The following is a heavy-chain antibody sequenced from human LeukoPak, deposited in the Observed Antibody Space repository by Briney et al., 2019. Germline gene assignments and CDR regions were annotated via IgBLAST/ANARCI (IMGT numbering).Heavy chain of an antibody. CDR2: IYSGGST. CDR3: ATPLGRQWLGPYYYGMDV. J-gene: IGHJ6*02. CDR1: GFTVSSNY. Sequence: SGGSLRHSCVASGFTVSSNYMSWVRQAPGKGLEWVSVIYSGGSTYYADSVKGRFTISRDNSKNTLYLQMNSLRAEDTAVYYCATPLGRQWLGPYYYGMDVWGQGTTVTVSS. D-gene: IGHD6-19*01. V-gene: IGHV3-66*01.